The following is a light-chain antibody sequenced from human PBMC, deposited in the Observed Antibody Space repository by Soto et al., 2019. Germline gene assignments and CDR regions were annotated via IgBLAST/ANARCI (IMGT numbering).Light chain of an antibody. CDR3: QKYDGTGT. CDR1: QSVSSY. J-gene: IGKJ1*01. Sequence: EIVLTQSPGTLSLSPGERATLSCRASQSVSSYLSWYQQKPGQAPRLLIYDATNRAAGIPDRFSGSGSGTDFTLTISSLEPEDFAMYYCQKYDGTGTFGQGTKVDIK. CDR2: DAT. V-gene: IGKV3-11*01.